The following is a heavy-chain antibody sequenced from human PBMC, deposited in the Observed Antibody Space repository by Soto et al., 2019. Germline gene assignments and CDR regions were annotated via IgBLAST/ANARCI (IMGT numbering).Heavy chain of an antibody. CDR3: ARGRYCLTGRCFPNWFDS. Sequence: SETLSLTCSVSGDSISSADYFWTWIRQSPGKGLEWMGYIFHSATTYYNPSFESRVAISLDTSKSQFSLNVPSVTAADTAVYFCARGRYCLTGRCFPNWFDSWGQGTLVTVSS. D-gene: IGHD2-15*01. CDR1: GDSISSADYF. J-gene: IGHJ5*01. CDR2: IFHSATT. V-gene: IGHV4-30-4*01.